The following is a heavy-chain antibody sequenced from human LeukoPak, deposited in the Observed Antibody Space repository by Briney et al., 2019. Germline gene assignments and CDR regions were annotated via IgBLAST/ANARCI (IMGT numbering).Heavy chain of an antibody. CDR1: GGTFSSYS. D-gene: IGHD4-17*01. CDR3: ARSVGTTYPFDY. CDR2: IIPIFGTT. Sequence: SVKVSCKDSGGTFSSYSINWVRQAPGQGLEWMGGIIPIFGTTNYAQKFQGRVTITADESTSTAYMELSSLRSEDTAVYYCARSVGTTYPFDYWGQGTLVTVSS. J-gene: IGHJ4*02. V-gene: IGHV1-69*13.